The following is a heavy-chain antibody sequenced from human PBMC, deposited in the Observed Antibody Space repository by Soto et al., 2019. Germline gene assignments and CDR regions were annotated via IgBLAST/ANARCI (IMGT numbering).Heavy chain of an antibody. CDR1: GFTFSSYA. J-gene: IGHJ6*02. CDR3: ARVCSSSWYGTCYYYGMDV. D-gene: IGHD6-13*01. V-gene: IGHV3-30-3*01. CDR2: ISYDGSNK. Sequence: GGSLRLSCAASGFTFSSYAMHWVRQAPCKGLEWVAVISYDGSNKYYADSVKGRFTISRDNSKNTLYLQMNSLRAEDTAVYYCARVCSSSWYGTCYYYGMDVWGQGTTVTVSS.